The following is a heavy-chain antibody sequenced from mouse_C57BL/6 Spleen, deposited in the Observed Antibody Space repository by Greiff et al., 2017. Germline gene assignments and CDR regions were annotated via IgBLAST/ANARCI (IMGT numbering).Heavy chain of an antibody. J-gene: IGHJ1*03. Sequence: ESGPGLVKPSQSLSLTCSVTGYSITSGYYWNWIRQFPGNKLEWMGYISYDGSNNYNPSLKNRISITRDTSKNQFFLKLNSVTTEDTATYYCARGTGTGGDWYIDVWGTGTTVTVSS. V-gene: IGHV3-6*01. CDR3: ARGTGTGGDWYIDV. CDR1: GYSITSGYY. D-gene: IGHD4-1*01. CDR2: ISYDGSN.